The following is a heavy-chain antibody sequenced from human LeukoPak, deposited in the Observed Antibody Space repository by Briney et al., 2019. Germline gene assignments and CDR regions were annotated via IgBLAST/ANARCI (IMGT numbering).Heavy chain of an antibody. CDR3: ARDGVSYYYDSSGGYYFDY. V-gene: IGHV3-48*03. CDR2: ISSSGSTI. J-gene: IGHJ4*02. D-gene: IGHD3-22*01. CDR1: GFTFSSYE. Sequence: PGGSLRLSCAASGFTFSSYEMNWVRQAPGKGLEWVSYISSSGSTIYYADSVKGRFTISRDNAKNSLYLQMSSLRAEDTAVYYCARDGVSYYYDSSGGYYFDYWGQGTLVTVSS.